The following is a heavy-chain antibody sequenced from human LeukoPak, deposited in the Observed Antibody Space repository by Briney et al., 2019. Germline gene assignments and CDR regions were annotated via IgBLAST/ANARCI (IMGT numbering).Heavy chain of an antibody. CDR1: GYTFTSYG. V-gene: IGHV1-18*01. CDR3: ARGLRSYPAALNFDY. CDR2: ISAYNGNT. D-gene: IGHD1-26*01. Sequence: ASVKVSCTASGYTFTSYGISWVRQAPGQGLEWMGWISAYNGNTNYAQKLQGRVTMTTDTSTSTAYMELRSLRSDDTAVYYCARGLRSYPAALNFDYWGQGTLVTVSS. J-gene: IGHJ4*02.